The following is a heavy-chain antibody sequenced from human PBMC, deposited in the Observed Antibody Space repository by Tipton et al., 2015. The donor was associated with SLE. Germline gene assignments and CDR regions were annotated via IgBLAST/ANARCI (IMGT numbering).Heavy chain of an antibody. CDR3: ARSAYDDFWSGHSALDI. CDR2: IYHSGTA. J-gene: IGHJ3*02. D-gene: IGHD3-3*01. V-gene: IGHV4-30-2*01. Sequence: TLSLTCTVSGASITSGHYSWSWIRQPPGQGLEFLGYIYHSGTAYYNPSLASRVTISVDTSKNQFSLNLSSVTAADTAVYYCARSAYDDFWSGHSALDIWGQGTMVTVSS. CDR1: GASITSGHYS.